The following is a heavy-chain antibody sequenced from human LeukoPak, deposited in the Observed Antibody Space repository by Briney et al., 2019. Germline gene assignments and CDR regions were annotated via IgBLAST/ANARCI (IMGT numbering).Heavy chain of an antibody. D-gene: IGHD5-12*01. CDR2: ISYDGSNK. CDR1: GFTFSSYA. V-gene: IGHV3-30*04. CDR3: ARGSYDFPFDY. J-gene: IGHJ4*02. Sequence: GGSLRLSCAASGFTFSSYAMHWVRQAPGKGLEWVAVISYDGSNKYYADSVKGRFTISRDNSKSTLYLQMNSLRAEDTAVYYCARGSYDFPFDYWGQGTLVTVSS.